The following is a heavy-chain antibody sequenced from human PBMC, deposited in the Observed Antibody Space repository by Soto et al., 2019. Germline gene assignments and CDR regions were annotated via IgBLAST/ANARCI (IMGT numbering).Heavy chain of an antibody. CDR2: INAGNGNT. V-gene: IGHV1-3*01. CDR3: AREQYSSSWYGYYYGMDV. Sequence: QVQLVQSGAEVKKPGASVKVSCKASGYTFTSYAMHWVRQAPGQRLEWMGWINAGNGNTKYSQKFQGRVTITRDTSAGTAYVELSSLRSEDTAVYYCAREQYSSSWYGYYYGMDVWGQGTTVTVSS. CDR1: GYTFTSYA. J-gene: IGHJ6*02. D-gene: IGHD6-13*01.